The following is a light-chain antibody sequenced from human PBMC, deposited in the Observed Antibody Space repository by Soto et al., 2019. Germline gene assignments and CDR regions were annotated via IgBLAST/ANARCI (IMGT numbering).Light chain of an antibody. Sequence: DIQMTQSPSSLSASVGDGVTIMCRASQTISNYLNWYQQKPGQAPKLLIFATSSLQGGVPSRFSGSRSGTNFTLTISSLQPEDFATYYCQQTYHAPRAFGKGTKVDIK. J-gene: IGKJ1*01. CDR2: ATS. CDR1: QTISNY. V-gene: IGKV1-39*01. CDR3: QQTYHAPRA.